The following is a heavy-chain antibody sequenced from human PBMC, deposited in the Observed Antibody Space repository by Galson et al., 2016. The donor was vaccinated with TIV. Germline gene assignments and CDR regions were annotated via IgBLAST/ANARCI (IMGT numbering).Heavy chain of an antibody. CDR1: GYTFTSCY. Sequence: SVKVSCKASGYTFTSCYMHWVRQAPGQGLEWMGIINPSGGSTSYAQKFQGRVTMTRDTSTSTVYMELSSLRSEDTAVYYCARVLEVAGTDYWGQGTLVTVSS. J-gene: IGHJ4*02. CDR2: INPSGGST. V-gene: IGHV1-46*01. CDR3: ARVLEVAGTDY. D-gene: IGHD6-19*01.